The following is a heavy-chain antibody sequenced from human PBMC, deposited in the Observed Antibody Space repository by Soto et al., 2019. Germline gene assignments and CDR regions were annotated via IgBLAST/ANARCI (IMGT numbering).Heavy chain of an antibody. CDR2: IYYSGRT. V-gene: IGHV4-59*01. Sequence: PSETLSLTCTVSGDSISSYYWTWIRQPPGKGLEYIGYIYYSGRTYYNPSLKSRVTISADTSKNQFSLKLSSVTAADTAVYYCARGHLGITTTGTWYDFDYWGQGTLVTVSS. CDR3: ARGHLGITTTGTWYDFDY. D-gene: IGHD2-15*01. J-gene: IGHJ4*02. CDR1: GDSISSYY.